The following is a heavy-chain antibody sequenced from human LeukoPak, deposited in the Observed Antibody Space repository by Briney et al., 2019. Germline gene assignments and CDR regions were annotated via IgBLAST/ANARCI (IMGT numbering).Heavy chain of an antibody. D-gene: IGHD6-19*01. J-gene: IGHJ5*02. Sequence: ASVKVSCEASGYTFTSYYMHWVRQAPGQGLEWMGIINPSGGSTSYAQKFQGRVTMTRDTSTSTVYMELSSLRSEDTAVYYCARDHPDSSGWYVGYNWFDPWGQGTLVTVSS. V-gene: IGHV1-46*01. CDR2: INPSGGST. CDR3: ARDHPDSSGWYVGYNWFDP. CDR1: GYTFTSYY.